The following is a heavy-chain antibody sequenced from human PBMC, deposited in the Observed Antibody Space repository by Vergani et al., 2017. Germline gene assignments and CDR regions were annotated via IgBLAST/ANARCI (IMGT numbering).Heavy chain of an antibody. J-gene: IGHJ4*02. CDR1: GGPISSSSYY. Sequence: QLQLQESGPGLVKPSETLSLTCTVSGGPISSSSYYWGWTRQPPGKGLEWIGSIYYSGRTYYNPSLKSRVTISVETSKNQFSLKLSSVTAADRAVYYCARGDYGGNSDFFDYWGQGTLVTVSS. D-gene: IGHD4-23*01. CDR2: IYYSGRT. V-gene: IGHV4-39*07. CDR3: ARGDYGGNSDFFDY.